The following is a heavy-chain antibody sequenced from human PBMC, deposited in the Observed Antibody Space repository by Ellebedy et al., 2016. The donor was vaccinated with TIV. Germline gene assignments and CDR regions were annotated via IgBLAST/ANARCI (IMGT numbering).Heavy chain of an antibody. CDR2: IYHSGTT. CDR3: ARDRGAASFDP. D-gene: IGHD6-25*01. J-gene: IGHJ5*02. Sequence: MPSETLSLTCTVSGYSISSGYFWGWIRQPPGKGLEWIASIYHSGTTYYNPSLKSRVTISVDTSKNQFSLKLRSVTAADTAVYYCARDRGAASFDPWGQGALVTVSS. V-gene: IGHV4-38-2*02. CDR1: GYSISSGYF.